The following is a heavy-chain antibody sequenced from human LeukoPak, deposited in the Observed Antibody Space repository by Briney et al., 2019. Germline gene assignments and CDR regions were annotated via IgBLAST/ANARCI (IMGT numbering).Heavy chain of an antibody. J-gene: IGHJ4*02. D-gene: IGHD3-10*01. V-gene: IGHV7-4-1*02. CDR2: INTNTGNP. CDR3: ARVVRTGGDY. CDR1: GYTFTIYA. Sequence: ASVTVSCTASGYTFTIYAMNWVRQAPGQGLEWMGWINTNTGNPTYAQGFTGRFVFSLDTSVSTAYLQISSLKAEDTAVYYCARVVRTGGDYWGQGTLVTVSS.